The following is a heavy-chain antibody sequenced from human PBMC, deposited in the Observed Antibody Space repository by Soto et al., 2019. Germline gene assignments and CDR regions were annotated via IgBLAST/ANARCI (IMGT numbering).Heavy chain of an antibody. D-gene: IGHD3-16*01. CDR1: GFSLSTSGVG. J-gene: IGHJ3*02. CDR2: IYWDDDK. CDR3: AHLTSWGEGAPFDI. V-gene: IGHV2-5*02. Sequence: QITLKESGPTLVKPTQTLTLTCIFSGFSLSTSGVGVGWIRQPPGKALEWLAVIYWDDDKRYSPSLKSRVTITRATSKNQVVFTMTNMDPEDPGTFYCAHLTSWGEGAPFDIWGQGTKVTVSS.